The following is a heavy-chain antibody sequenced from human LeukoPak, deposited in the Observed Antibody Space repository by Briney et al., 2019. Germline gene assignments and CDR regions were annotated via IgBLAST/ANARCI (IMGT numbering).Heavy chain of an antibody. Sequence: SETLSLTCTVSGGSISSGGYYWSWIRQHPGEGLEWIGYIYYSGSTYYNPSLKSRVTISVDTSKNQFSLKLSSVTAADTAVYYCASWVKRAEEDFDYWGQGTLVTVSS. J-gene: IGHJ4*02. CDR3: ASWVKRAEEDFDY. V-gene: IGHV4-31*03. CDR1: GGSISSGGYY. CDR2: IYYSGST. D-gene: IGHD2-15*01.